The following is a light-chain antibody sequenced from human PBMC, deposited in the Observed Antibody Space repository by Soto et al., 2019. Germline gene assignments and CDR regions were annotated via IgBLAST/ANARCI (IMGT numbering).Light chain of an antibody. Sequence: QSALTQPASVSGSPGQSITISCTGTSSDVGGYNHVSWYQQHPGKAPKLIIYDASNRPSGVSNRFSGSKSGNTASLTISGLQAEDEADYYCTSYTGSSTVVFGGGTKLTVL. CDR1: SSDVGGYNH. CDR2: DAS. CDR3: TSYTGSSTVV. J-gene: IGLJ2*01. V-gene: IGLV2-14*01.